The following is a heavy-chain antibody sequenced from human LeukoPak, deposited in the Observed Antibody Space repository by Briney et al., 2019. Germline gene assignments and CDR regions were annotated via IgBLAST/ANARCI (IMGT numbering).Heavy chain of an antibody. V-gene: IGHV4-34*01. Sequence: GSLRLSCAASGFTVSSNYMSWIRQPPGKGLEWIGEINHSGSTNYNPSLKSRVTISVDTSKNQFSLKLSSVTAADTAVYYCARVQGGATTYWGQGTLVTVSS. CDR2: INHSGST. CDR3: ARVQGGATTY. J-gene: IGHJ4*02. CDR1: GFTVSSNY. D-gene: IGHD1-26*01.